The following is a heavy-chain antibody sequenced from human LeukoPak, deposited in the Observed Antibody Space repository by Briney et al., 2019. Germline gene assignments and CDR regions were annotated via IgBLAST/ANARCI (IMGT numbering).Heavy chain of an antibody. CDR3: ARDRVRGIAAAGILSGQNWFDP. V-gene: IGHV4-39*02. CDR2: IYYSGST. Sequence: SETLSLTCTVSGGSISSSSYYWGWIRQPPGKGLEWIVSIYYSGSTYYNPSLKSRVTISVDTSKNQFSLKLSSVTAADTAVYYCARDRVRGIAAAGILSGQNWFDPWGQGTLVTVSS. J-gene: IGHJ5*02. CDR1: GGSISSSSYY. D-gene: IGHD6-13*01.